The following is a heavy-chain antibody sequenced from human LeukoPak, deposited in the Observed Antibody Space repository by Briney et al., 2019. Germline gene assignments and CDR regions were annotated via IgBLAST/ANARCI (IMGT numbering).Heavy chain of an antibody. Sequence: SVKVSCKASGGTLSSYAISWVRQAPGQGLEWRGGIIPIFGTANYAQKFQGRVTITADESTSTAYMGLSSLRSEDTAVYYCALTVVVVAATSPYGMDVWGQGTTVTVSS. CDR1: GGTLSSYA. CDR2: IIPIFGTA. CDR3: ALTVVVVAATSPYGMDV. D-gene: IGHD2-15*01. J-gene: IGHJ6*02. V-gene: IGHV1-69*13.